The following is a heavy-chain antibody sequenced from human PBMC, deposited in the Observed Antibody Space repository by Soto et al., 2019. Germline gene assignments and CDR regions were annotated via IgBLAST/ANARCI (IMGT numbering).Heavy chain of an antibody. V-gene: IGHV1-2*02. CDR1: GYPVTAYY. CDR3: ARGGGVGVAGSAAFDM. CDR2: INPATGAA. J-gene: IGHJ3*02. Sequence: QLHLVQSGAVVKKPGASVTVSCSASGYPVTAYYMHWVRQAPGRGLEWMGGINPATGAAKYTQTFQGRVTMTRGTSTSTGFMELGGLTSGATAVFYCARGGGVGVAGSAAFDMWGQGTLVTVSS. D-gene: IGHD3-3*01.